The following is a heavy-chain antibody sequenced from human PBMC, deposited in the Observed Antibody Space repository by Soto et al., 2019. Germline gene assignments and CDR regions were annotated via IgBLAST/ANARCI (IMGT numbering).Heavy chain of an antibody. D-gene: IGHD3-10*01. J-gene: IGHJ4*02. V-gene: IGHV4-39*07. CDR2: VYYNENT. CDR3: ARSNYGSGSYVY. Sequence: PSETLSLTCSVSGGSISSFTYYWGWIRQPPGKGLEWIGTVYYNENTYYNPSLKSRVTITVDTAKNQFSLNLRSVTAADTAVYYCARSNYGSGSYVYWGQGTLVTVSS. CDR1: GGSISSFTYY.